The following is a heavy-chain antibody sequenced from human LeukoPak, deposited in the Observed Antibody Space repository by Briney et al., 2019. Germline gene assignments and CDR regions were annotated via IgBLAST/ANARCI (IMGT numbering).Heavy chain of an antibody. Sequence: SETLSLTCTVSGGSISSGGYYWSWIRQHPGKGLEWIGYIYYSGSTYYNPSLKSRVTISVDTSKNQLSLKLSSVTAADTAVYYCAREVTIYGMDVWGQGTTVTVSS. D-gene: IGHD4-11*01. CDR1: GGSISSGGYY. CDR2: IYYSGST. J-gene: IGHJ6*02. CDR3: AREVTIYGMDV. V-gene: IGHV4-31*03.